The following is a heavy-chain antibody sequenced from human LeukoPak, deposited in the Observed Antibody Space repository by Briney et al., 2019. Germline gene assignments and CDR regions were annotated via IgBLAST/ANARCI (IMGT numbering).Heavy chain of an antibody. CDR2: IRYDGSNK. Sequence: GGSLRLSCAASGFTFSSYGMHWVRQAPGKGLEWVAFIRYDGSNKYYADSVKGRFTISRDNSKNTLYLQMNSLRAEDTAVYYCAKDRAVIEYGGFDYWGQGTLVTVSS. J-gene: IGHJ4*02. CDR3: AKDRAVIEYGGFDY. V-gene: IGHV3-30*02. CDR1: GFTFSSYG. D-gene: IGHD4-23*01.